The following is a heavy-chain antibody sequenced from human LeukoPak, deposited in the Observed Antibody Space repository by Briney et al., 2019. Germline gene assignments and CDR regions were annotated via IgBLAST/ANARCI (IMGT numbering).Heavy chain of an antibody. CDR3: ARDHGTAAGTWFDP. Sequence: ASVKVSCKASGYTFANYGISWVRQAPGQGLEWVGWISAYNGNTNYAQKLQGRVTMTRDTSISTAYMELSRLRSDDTAVYYCARDHGTAAGTWFDPWGQGTLVTVSS. V-gene: IGHV1-18*01. CDR1: GYTFANYG. CDR2: ISAYNGNT. D-gene: IGHD6-13*01. J-gene: IGHJ5*02.